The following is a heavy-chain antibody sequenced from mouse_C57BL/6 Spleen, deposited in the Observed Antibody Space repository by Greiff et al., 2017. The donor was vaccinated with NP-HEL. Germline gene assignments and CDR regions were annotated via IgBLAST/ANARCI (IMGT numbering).Heavy chain of an antibody. V-gene: IGHV14-1*01. CDR1: GFNIKDYY. Sequence: EVQLQQSGAELVRPGASVKLSCTASGFNIKDYYMHWVKQRPEQGLEWIGRIDPEDGATAYAPQFQGKAPMTAGTVSNTAYLQLSSLTSEDTAVYCCTGYYGSSSWYGNRGQGILVTVSA. CDR2: IDPEDGAT. CDR3: TGYYGSSSWYGN. D-gene: IGHD1-1*01. J-gene: IGHJ3*01.